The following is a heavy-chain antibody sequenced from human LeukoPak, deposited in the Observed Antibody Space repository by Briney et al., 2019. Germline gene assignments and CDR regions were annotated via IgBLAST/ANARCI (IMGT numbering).Heavy chain of an antibody. D-gene: IGHD4/OR15-4a*01. CDR1: GFTFSSYS. Sequence: VKPGGSLRLSCAASGFTFSSYSMNWVRQAPGMGLEWVSSISSSSTYIYYADSVKGRFTISRDNTKNSLYLQMNSLGAEDTAVYYCARFQGAHYWGQGTLVTVSS. V-gene: IGHV3-21*01. CDR3: ARFQGAHY. CDR2: ISSSSTYI. J-gene: IGHJ4*02.